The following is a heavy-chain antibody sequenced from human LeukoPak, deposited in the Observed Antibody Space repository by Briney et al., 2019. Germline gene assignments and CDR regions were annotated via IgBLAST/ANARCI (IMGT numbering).Heavy chain of an antibody. V-gene: IGHV3-21*01. Sequence: GGSLRLSCAASGFTFSSYSMNWVRQAPGKGLEWVSSISSSSSYIYYADSVKGRFTISRDNAKNSLYLQMNSLRAEDTAVYYCARDPSYCSGGSCYWVDYWGQGTVVTVSS. CDR3: ARDPSYCSGGSCYWVDY. CDR1: GFTFSSYS. D-gene: IGHD2-15*01. CDR2: ISSSSSYI. J-gene: IGHJ4*02.